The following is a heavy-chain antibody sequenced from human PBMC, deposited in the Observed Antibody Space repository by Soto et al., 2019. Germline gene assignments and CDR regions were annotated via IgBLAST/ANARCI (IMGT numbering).Heavy chain of an antibody. J-gene: IGHJ5*02. V-gene: IGHV4-59*01. CDR2: IYYSGST. Sequence: SETLSLTCTVSGGSISSYYCSWIRQPPGKGLEWIGYIYYSGSTNYNPSLKSRVTISVDTSKNQFSLKLSSVTAADTAVYYCARELEMATERWFDPLGQGTLVTVSS. D-gene: IGHD5-12*01. CDR3: ARELEMATERWFDP. CDR1: GGSISSYY.